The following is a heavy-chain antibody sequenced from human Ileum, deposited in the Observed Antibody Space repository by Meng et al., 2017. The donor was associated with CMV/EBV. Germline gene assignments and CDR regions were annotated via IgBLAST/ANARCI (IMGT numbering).Heavy chain of an antibody. CDR2: IKPNSGGT. D-gene: IGHD4-17*01. CDR1: GYTFTGYY. Sequence: ASVKVSCKASGYTFTGYYIHWVRQAPGQGLEGMGWIKPNSGGTHYPQRFQGRVTMTRDTSISTAYMELGGLKSDDTAVYYCAKDRGVRYGDSPSAFHIWGRGTMVTVSS. J-gene: IGHJ3*02. CDR3: AKDRGVRYGDSPSAFHI. V-gene: IGHV1-2*02.